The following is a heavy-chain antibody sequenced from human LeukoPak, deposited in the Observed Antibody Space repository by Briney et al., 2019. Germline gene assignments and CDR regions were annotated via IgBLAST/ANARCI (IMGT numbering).Heavy chain of an antibody. V-gene: IGHV3-30*18. CDR1: GFTFSSYG. Sequence: GGSLRLSCAASGFTFSSYGMHWVRQAPGKGLEWVAVISYDGSNKYYADSVKGRFTISRDNSKNTLYLQMNSLRAEDTAVYYCAKDRPMTTGIDYWGQGTLVTVSS. CDR2: ISYDGSNK. CDR3: AKDRPMTTGIDY. J-gene: IGHJ4*02.